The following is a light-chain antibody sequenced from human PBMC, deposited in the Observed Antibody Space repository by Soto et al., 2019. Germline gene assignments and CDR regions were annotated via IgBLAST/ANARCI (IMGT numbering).Light chain of an antibody. CDR2: DVA. V-gene: IGLV2-14*01. CDR1: SSDVGAYDY. Sequence: QPVLTQPASVSGSPGQSIAISCTGTSSDVGAYDYVSWYQQYPGKAPKLIIYDVANRPSGVSDRFSGSKSGNTASLTISGLHTEDEADYHCSSYTSSSTLVFGGGTKVTVL. J-gene: IGLJ2*01. CDR3: SSYTSSSTLV.